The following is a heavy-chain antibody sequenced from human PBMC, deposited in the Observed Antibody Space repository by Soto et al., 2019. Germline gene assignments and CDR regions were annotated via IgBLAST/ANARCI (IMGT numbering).Heavy chain of an antibody. CDR3: ARTPNIQLWTRGYFDL. Sequence: PSETLSLTCTVSGGSVSSGSYYWSWIRQPPGKGLEWIGYIYYSGSTNYNPSLKGRVTISVDTSKNQFSLKLSSVTAADTAVYYCARTPNIQLWTRGYFDLWGRGTLVTVSS. V-gene: IGHV4-61*01. J-gene: IGHJ2*01. CDR2: IYYSGST. D-gene: IGHD5-18*01. CDR1: GGSVSSGSYY.